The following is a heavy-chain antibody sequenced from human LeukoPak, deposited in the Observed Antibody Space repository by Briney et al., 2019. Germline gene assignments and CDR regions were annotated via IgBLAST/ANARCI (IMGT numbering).Heavy chain of an antibody. D-gene: IGHD5-12*01. Sequence: SVKVSCRSSGYTFADYYIHWVRQAPGQGLEGIVWINPNSGGTTYATKFQGRVTMPRDTSITAAYMELSSLRSDDTAVYYCERHRRRGRDFDYWGQGPLVTVSS. CDR3: ERHRRRGRDFDY. V-gene: IGHV1-2*02. J-gene: IGHJ4*02. CDR2: INPNSGGT. CDR1: GYTFADYY.